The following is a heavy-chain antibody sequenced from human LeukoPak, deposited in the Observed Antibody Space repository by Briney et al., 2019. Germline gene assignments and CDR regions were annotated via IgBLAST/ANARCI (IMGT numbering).Heavy chain of an antibody. Sequence: PSETLSLTCAVSGYSISSGYCWGWIRQPPGKGLEWIGNIYHSGKTFHNPSLKSRVTISVDTSKNQFSLKLSSVTAADTAVYYCARILGAYCSGNSCPDAFDIWGQGTMVTVSS. D-gene: IGHD2-15*01. CDR2: IYHSGKT. CDR3: ARILGAYCSGNSCPDAFDI. J-gene: IGHJ3*02. V-gene: IGHV4-38-2*01. CDR1: GYSISSGYC.